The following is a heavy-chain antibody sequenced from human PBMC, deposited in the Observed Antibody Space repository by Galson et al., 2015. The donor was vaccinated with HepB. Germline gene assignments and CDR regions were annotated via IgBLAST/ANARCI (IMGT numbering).Heavy chain of an antibody. CDR3: ATITMGMVVINP. D-gene: IGHD3-22*01. CDR1: GGSISTGDYY. J-gene: IGHJ4*02. CDR2: IHNSGST. V-gene: IGHV4-31*03. Sequence: TLSLTCTVSGGSISTGDYYWSWIRQHPGKGLEWIGYIHNSGSTYYNPSLKSRVTISVDTSKNQFSLRLSSVTAADTAVYYCATITMGMVVINPWGQGTLVTVSS.